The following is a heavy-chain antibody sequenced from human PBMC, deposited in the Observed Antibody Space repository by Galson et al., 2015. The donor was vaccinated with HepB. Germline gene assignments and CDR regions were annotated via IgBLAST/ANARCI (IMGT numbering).Heavy chain of an antibody. J-gene: IGHJ4*02. D-gene: IGHD5-24*01. CDR1: GGSFSGYY. Sequence: SETLSLTCAVYGGSFSGYYWSWIRQPPGKGLEWIGEINHSGSTNYNPSLKSRVTISVDTSKNQFSLKLSSVTAADTAVYYCARWEMATIGPNFDYWGQGTLVTVSS. CDR3: ARWEMATIGPNFDY. CDR2: INHSGST. V-gene: IGHV4-34*01.